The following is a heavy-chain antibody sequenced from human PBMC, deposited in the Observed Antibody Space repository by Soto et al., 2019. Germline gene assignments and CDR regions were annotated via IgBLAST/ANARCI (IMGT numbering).Heavy chain of an antibody. J-gene: IGHJ4*02. Sequence: ETLSLTCTVSGGSISSYYWSWIRQPPGKGLEWIGYIYYSGSTNYNPSLKSRVTISVDTSKNQFSLKLSSVTAADTAVYYCARHDYGGFGLWGQGTLVTVSS. V-gene: IGHV4-59*08. D-gene: IGHD4-17*01. CDR2: IYYSGST. CDR1: GGSISSYY. CDR3: ARHDYGGFGL.